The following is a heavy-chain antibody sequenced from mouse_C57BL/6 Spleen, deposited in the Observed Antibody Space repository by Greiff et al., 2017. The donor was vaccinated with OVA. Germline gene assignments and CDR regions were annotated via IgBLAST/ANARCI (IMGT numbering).Heavy chain of an antibody. Sequence: QVQLQQPGAELVRPGSSVKLSCKASGYTFTSYWMHWVKQRPIQGLEWIGTIDPSDSETHYNQKFKDKATLSVDKSSSTAYMQLSILTSEDSAVYYCARLIYYYGSHYAMYYWGQGTSVTVSS. V-gene: IGHV1-52*01. CDR1: GYTFTSYW. CDR2: IDPSDSET. J-gene: IGHJ4*01. D-gene: IGHD1-1*01. CDR3: ARLIYYYGSHYAMYY.